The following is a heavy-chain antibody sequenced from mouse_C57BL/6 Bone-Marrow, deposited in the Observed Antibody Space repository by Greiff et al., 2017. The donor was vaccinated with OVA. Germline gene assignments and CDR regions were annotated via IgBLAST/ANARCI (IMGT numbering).Heavy chain of an antibody. J-gene: IGHJ4*01. V-gene: IGHV1-81*01. CDR3: ARPGGIYYGNFFYAMDY. CDR2: IYPRSGNT. D-gene: IGHD2-1*01. CDR1: GYTFTSYG. Sequence: SGAELARPGASVKLSCKASGYTFTSYGISWVKQRTGQGLEWIGEIYPRSGNTYYNEKFKGKATLTADKSSSTAYMELRSLTSEDSAVYFCARPGGIYYGNFFYAMDYWGQGTSVTVSS.